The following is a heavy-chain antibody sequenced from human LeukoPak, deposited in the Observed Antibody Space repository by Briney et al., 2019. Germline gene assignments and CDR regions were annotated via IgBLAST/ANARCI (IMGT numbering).Heavy chain of an antibody. CDR1: GFTFDDYA. J-gene: IGHJ6*03. CDR3: AREVVVAATRYMDV. Sequence: GGSLRLSCAASGFTFDDYAMHWVRQAPGKGLEWVSLISWDGGSTYYADSVKGRFTMSRDNAKNSLYLLLNSLRAEDTAVYYCAREVVVAATRYMDVWGKGTTVTISS. D-gene: IGHD2-15*01. CDR2: ISWDGGST. V-gene: IGHV3-43D*03.